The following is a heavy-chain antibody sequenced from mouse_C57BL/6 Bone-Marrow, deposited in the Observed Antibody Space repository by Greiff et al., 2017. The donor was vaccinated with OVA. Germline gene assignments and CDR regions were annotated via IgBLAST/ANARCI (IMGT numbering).Heavy chain of an antibody. J-gene: IGHJ3*01. CDR1: GYSITSGYY. CDR2: ISYDGSN. CDR3: ARGGYGRVFAY. V-gene: IGHV3-6*01. Sequence: VQLKESGPGLVKPSQSLSLTCSVTGYSITSGYYWNWIRQFPGNKLEWMGYISYDGSNNYNPSLKNRISITRDTSKNQFFLKLNSVTTEDTATYYCARGGYGRVFAYWGQGTLVTVSA. D-gene: IGHD1-1*01.